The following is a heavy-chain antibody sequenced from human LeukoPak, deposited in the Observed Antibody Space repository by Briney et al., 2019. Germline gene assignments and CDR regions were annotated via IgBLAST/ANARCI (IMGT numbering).Heavy chain of an antibody. V-gene: IGHV3-66*04. D-gene: IGHD4/OR15-4a*01. CDR2: IYSGGST. CDR3: ARRAGAYSHPYDY. Sequence: GGSLRLSSAASGFTVSSNYMSWVRQAPGKGLEWVSVIYSGGSTYYSDSVKGRFTISRDNSKNTLYLQMNSLRAEDTAVYYCARRAGAYSHPYDYWGQGTLVTVSS. CDR1: GFTVSSNY. J-gene: IGHJ4*02.